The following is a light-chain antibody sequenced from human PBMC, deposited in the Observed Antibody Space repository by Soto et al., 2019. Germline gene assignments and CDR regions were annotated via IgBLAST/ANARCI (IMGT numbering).Light chain of an antibody. CDR1: QSINSD. CDR2: GGS. V-gene: IGKV3-15*01. J-gene: IGKJ5*01. CDR3: HQYNNWPPIT. Sequence: EIVMTQSPASLSVSPGERATLSCRASQSINSDLAWYQQKPGQAPRLLIYGGSTRATGIPARFSGSGSGTEFTLTISSLQSEDFAVYFCHQYNNWPPITFGQGTRLEIK.